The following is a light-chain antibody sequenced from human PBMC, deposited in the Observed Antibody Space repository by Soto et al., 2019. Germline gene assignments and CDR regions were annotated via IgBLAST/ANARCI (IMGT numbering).Light chain of an antibody. V-gene: IGKV3-11*01. CDR3: QQRSNWPPT. Sequence: EIVLTQSPAPLSSSPGERATLSCRASQTVGNDLVWYHQKRGQAPRLLIYSASNRATGIPARFSGSGSGTDFTLTISSLEPEDFAAYYCQQRSNWPPTFGGGTKVEIK. CDR1: QTVGND. J-gene: IGKJ4*02. CDR2: SAS.